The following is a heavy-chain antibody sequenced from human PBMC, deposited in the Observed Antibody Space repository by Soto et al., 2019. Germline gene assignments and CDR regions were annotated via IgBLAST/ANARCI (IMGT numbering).Heavy chain of an antibody. D-gene: IGHD1-1*01. CDR1: GYTFTNYA. V-gene: IGHV1-3*01. CDR3: ARDWKGAEGFDP. CDR2: IDAHNGDT. J-gene: IGHJ5*02. Sequence: GASVKVSCKASGYTFTNYATHWVRQAPGQRLEWMGWIDAHNGDTNYAQNFRGRVTMTIDTSTTTSYMELRSLKSDDTAMYFCARDWKGAEGFDPWGQGTLVTV.